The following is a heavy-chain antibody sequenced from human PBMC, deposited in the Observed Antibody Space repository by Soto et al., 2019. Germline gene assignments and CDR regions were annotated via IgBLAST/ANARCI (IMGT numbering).Heavy chain of an antibody. CDR3: TTGVIVVVITTDY. J-gene: IGHJ4*02. V-gene: IGHV3-15*01. D-gene: IGHD3-22*01. Sequence: GGSLRLSCAASGFTFSNAWMSWVRQAPGKGLEWVGRIKSKTDGGTTDYAAPVKGRFTISRDDSKNTLYLQMNSLKTEDTAVYYCTTGVIVVVITTDYWGQGTLVTVSS. CDR2: IKSKTDGGTT. CDR1: GFTFSNAW.